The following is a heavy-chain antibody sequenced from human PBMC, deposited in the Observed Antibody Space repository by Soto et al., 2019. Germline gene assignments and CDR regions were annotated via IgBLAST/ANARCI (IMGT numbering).Heavy chain of an antibody. CDR3: ARAESIAARNFDY. Sequence: SETLSLTCTVSGGSISSCGYYWSWIRQHPGKGLEWIGYIYYSGSTYYNPSLKSRITISVDTSKNQFSLKLSSVTAADSAVYYCARAESIAARNFDYWGQGTLVTVSS. CDR2: IYYSGST. CDR1: GGSISSCGYY. V-gene: IGHV4-31*03. J-gene: IGHJ4*02. D-gene: IGHD6-6*01.